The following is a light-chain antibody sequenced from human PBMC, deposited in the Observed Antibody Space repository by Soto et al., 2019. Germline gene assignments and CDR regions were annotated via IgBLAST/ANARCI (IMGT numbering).Light chain of an antibody. CDR1: RSIRNA. J-gene: IGKJ2*01. CDR3: LQDYDYPYT. CDR2: GAS. V-gene: IGKV1-6*02. Sequence: IQMTQSPSSLSASVGDRVTLTCRSSRSIRNALAWYQQRPWKAPRLLVHGASSLAPGAPSRFSGSGSGTDFTLTISGLQPDDVASYYCLQDYDYPYTFGQGNTL.